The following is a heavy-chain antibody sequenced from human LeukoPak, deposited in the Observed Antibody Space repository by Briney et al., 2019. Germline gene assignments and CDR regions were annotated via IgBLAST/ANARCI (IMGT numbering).Heavy chain of an antibody. CDR1: GFTFRSYA. CDR2: ISSSGTFI. J-gene: IGHJ5*02. Sequence: PGGSLRLSCAASGFTFRSYAMNWVRQAPGKGLEWVSSISSSGTFIYYADSVKGRFTISGDNAKNSLYLQMNSLRVEDTAVYYCVGSRGVITSWFDTWGQGTLVTVSS. V-gene: IGHV3-21*01. CDR3: VGSRGVITSWFDT. D-gene: IGHD3-10*01.